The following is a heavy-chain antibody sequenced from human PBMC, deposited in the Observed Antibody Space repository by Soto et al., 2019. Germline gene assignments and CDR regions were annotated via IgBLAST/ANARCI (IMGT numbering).Heavy chain of an antibody. V-gene: IGHV3-23*01. CDR1: GFTFSSYA. Sequence: GGSLRLSCAASGFTFSSYAMSWVRQAPGKGLDWVSAISGSGGSTYYADSVKGRFTISRGNSKNTLYLQMNSLRAEDTAVYYCAKDHYYDSSGYYHEGAFDIWGQGTMVTVSS. J-gene: IGHJ3*02. CDR2: ISGSGGST. D-gene: IGHD3-22*01. CDR3: AKDHYYDSSGYYHEGAFDI.